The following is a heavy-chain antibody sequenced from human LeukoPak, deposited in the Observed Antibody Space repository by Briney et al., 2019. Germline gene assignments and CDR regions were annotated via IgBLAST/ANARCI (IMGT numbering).Heavy chain of an antibody. V-gene: IGHV1-2*02. D-gene: IGHD2-2*01. CDR3: ATELVVPAAIDY. Sequence: ASVKVSCKASGYTFTGYYMHWLRQAPGQGLEWMGWINPNSGGTNYAQKFQGRVTMTRDTSISTAYMELSRLRSDDTAVYYCATELVVPAAIDYWGQGTLVTVSS. CDR2: INPNSGGT. J-gene: IGHJ4*02. CDR1: GYTFTGYY.